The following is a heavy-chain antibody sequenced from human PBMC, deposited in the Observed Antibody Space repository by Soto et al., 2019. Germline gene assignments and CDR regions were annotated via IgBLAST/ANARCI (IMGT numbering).Heavy chain of an antibody. D-gene: IGHD5-12*01. J-gene: IGHJ4*02. CDR3: AKERYVVATTCDIDY. CDR1: GFTFSSFG. V-gene: IGHV3-30*18. CDR2: ASYDGSYK. Sequence: QVQLVESGGGVVQPGRSLRLSCAASGFTFSSFGMHWVRQAPGKGLEWVAVASYDGSYKYYADSVKGRFTISRDNSKNTLYLQMNGLRADDRVVYYCAKERYVVATTCDIDYWGQGTLVTVSS.